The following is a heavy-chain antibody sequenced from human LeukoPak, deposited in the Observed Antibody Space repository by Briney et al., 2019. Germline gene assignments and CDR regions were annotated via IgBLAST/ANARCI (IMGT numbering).Heavy chain of an antibody. CDR1: GGSISSYY. D-gene: IGHD2-2*01. J-gene: IGHJ6*03. Sequence: SETLSLTCTVSGGSISSYYWSWIRQPAGKGLEWIGRIYTSGSTNYNPSLKSRVTMSVDTSKNQFSLKLSSVTAADTAVYYCARGEGRYCRSTSCHRYLDYYYMDVWGKGTTVTVSS. CDR3: ARGEGRYCRSTSCHRYLDYYYMDV. V-gene: IGHV4-4*07. CDR2: IYTSGST.